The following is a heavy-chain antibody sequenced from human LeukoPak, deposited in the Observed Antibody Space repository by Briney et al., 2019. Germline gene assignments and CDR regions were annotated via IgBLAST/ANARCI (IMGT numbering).Heavy chain of an antibody. V-gene: IGHV4-34*01. J-gene: IGHJ5*02. D-gene: IGHD6-19*01. CDR1: GGSFSGYY. Sequence: PSETLSLTCAVYGGSFSGYYWSWIRQPPGKGLEWIGEINHSGSTNYNPSLKSRVTISVDTSKNQFSLKLSSVTAADTAVYYCARGEGIAVAGDWFDPRGQGTLVTVSS. CDR2: INHSGST. CDR3: ARGEGIAVAGDWFDP.